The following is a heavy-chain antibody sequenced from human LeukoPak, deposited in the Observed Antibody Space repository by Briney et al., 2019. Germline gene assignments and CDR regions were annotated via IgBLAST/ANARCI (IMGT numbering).Heavy chain of an antibody. CDR1: GFTFSSYG. J-gene: IGHJ1*01. D-gene: IGHD6-19*01. CDR3: ARVDSGSACAS. CDR2: ISRNGRNT. Sequence: GGSLRLSCAASGFTFSSYGMHWVRQAPGKGLEFVSAISRNGRNTYYANSVKGRFTISRDISKNTLYLQMGSLGPEDMAVYYCARVDSGSACASWGQGILVTVSS. V-gene: IGHV3-64*01.